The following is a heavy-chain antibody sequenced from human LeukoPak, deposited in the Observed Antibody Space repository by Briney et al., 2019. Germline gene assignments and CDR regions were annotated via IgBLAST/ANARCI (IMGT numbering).Heavy chain of an antibody. J-gene: IGHJ6*03. CDR3: ARVAVLHWYCSSTSCYSSYSGRYRTARAYYYMDV. D-gene: IGHD2-2*01. CDR2: IHHSGNRFESGST. V-gene: IGHV4-28*03. CDR1: GYSISNTNY. Sequence: SETLSLTCTVSGYSISNTNYWGWIRQSPGKGLEWIGSIHHSGNRFESGSTHYNPSLKSRVTISVDTSKNQFSLKLSSVTAADTAVYYCARVAVLHWYCSSTSCYSSYSGRYRTARAYYYMDVWGKGTTVTVSS.